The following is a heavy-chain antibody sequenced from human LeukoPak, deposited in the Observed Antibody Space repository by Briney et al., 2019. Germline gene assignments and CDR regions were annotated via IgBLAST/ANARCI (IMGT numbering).Heavy chain of an antibody. J-gene: IGHJ4*02. CDR2: ISVYNGNT. Sequence: ASVNVSCKASGYAFTNYAISWVRQAPGQGLEWMGWISVYNGNTNYAQKLKGRVTMTADTSTTTAYMELRSLRSDDTAVYYCARGYCSSATCRHFDYWGQGALVTVSS. D-gene: IGHD2-2*01. CDR3: ARGYCSSATCRHFDY. V-gene: IGHV1-18*01. CDR1: GYAFTNYA.